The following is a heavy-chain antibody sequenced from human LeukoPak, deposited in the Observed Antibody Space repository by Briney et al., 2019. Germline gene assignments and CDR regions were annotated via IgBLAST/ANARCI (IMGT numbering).Heavy chain of an antibody. CDR2: INSDGSSA. Sequence: PGGSLRLSCAASGFTFSSYWMHWVRQARGKGLVWVSRINSDGSSATYADSVKGRFTISRDNAKNTLDLQMNCLRAEDTAVYYCARVGYSSSWYIDYWGQGTLVTVPS. CDR3: ARVGYSSSWYIDY. V-gene: IGHV3-74*01. D-gene: IGHD6-13*01. J-gene: IGHJ4*02. CDR1: GFTFSSYW.